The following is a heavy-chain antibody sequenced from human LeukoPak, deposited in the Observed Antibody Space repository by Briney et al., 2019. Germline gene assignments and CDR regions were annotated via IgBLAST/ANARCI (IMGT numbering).Heavy chain of an antibody. V-gene: IGHV4-39*01. CDR1: GGFIGSSSFY. Sequence: PPETLSLTCTVSGGFIGSSSFYWAWIRQTPGKGLEWIGSLAYSGSTYYKSSLKSRVTLSVDAAKNQFSLNLTSVTAADTALFYCASSTSYYYDTSGYFEYWGQGILVTVSS. CDR3: ASSTSYYYDTSGYFEY. J-gene: IGHJ4*02. D-gene: IGHD3-22*01. CDR2: LAYSGST.